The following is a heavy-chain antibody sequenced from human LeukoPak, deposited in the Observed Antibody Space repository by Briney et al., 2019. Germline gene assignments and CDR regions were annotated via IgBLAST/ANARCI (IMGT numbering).Heavy chain of an antibody. D-gene: IGHD2-2*01. J-gene: IGHJ4*02. CDR2: TYYRSGWYN. CDR1: GDSVSSNSAA. CDR3: SRELAWAPADF. V-gene: IGHV6-1*01. Sequence: QTASLTCATSGDSVSSNSAAWGWIRQSPSRGLEWLGRTYYRSGWYNDYALSLKNRITISPDSSKNQVSLQLSSVTPEDTAVYYCSRELAWAPADFWGQGTLVTVSP.